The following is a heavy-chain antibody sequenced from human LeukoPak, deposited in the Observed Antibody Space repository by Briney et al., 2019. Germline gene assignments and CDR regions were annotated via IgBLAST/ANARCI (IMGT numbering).Heavy chain of an antibody. Sequence: GGSLRLSCAASGFTFDDYGMSWVRQAPGKGLEWVSGINWNGGYTSYADSVKGRFTISRDNAKNSLYLQMNSLRAEDTALYYCARSTEDYYYYYMDVWGKGTTVTVSS. V-gene: IGHV3-20*04. CDR3: ARSTEDYYYYYMDV. CDR1: GFTFDDYG. J-gene: IGHJ6*03. CDR2: INWNGGYT. D-gene: IGHD2-2*01.